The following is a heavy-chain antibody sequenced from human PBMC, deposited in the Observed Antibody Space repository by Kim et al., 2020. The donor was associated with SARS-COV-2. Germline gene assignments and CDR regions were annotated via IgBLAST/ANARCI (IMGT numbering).Heavy chain of an antibody. Sequence: GGSLRLSCAASELNFSSNVMSWVRQAPGKGLEWVATITSSGVTTYYADSVKGRFTISRDNSKTTLYLQMNSLRAEDTAVYYCAKRGAQCFDYWGQGTLVTVSS. CDR3: AKRGAQCFDY. D-gene: IGHD3-10*01. CDR2: ITSSGVTT. CDR1: ELNFSSNV. J-gene: IGHJ4*02. V-gene: IGHV3-23*01.